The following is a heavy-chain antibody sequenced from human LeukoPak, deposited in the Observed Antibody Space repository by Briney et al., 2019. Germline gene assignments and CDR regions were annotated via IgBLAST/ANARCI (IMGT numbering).Heavy chain of an antibody. Sequence: GASVKASCKASGYTFSNYYIHWVRQAPGQGLEWMGAIKPSGESTSSAQKFQGRLTMTTDTSTSTAYMELSSLRSEDTAVYYCARGGGYCTSISCSRVDYWGQGTLVTVSS. CDR3: ARGGGYCTSISCSRVDY. J-gene: IGHJ4*02. D-gene: IGHD2-2*01. V-gene: IGHV1-46*01. CDR1: GYTFSNYY. CDR2: IKPSGEST.